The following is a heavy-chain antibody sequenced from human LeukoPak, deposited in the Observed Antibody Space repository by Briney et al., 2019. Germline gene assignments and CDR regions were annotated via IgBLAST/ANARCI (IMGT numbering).Heavy chain of an antibody. CDR2: IIPIFGTA. Sequence: VASVTVSCTASGGTFSSYAISWVRQAPGQGLEWMGGIIPIFGTANYAQKFQGRVTITADESTSTAYMELSSLRSEDTAVYYCARARCVEMVADYWGQGTLVTVSS. CDR3: ARARCVEMVADY. D-gene: IGHD5-24*01. V-gene: IGHV1-69*13. J-gene: IGHJ4*02. CDR1: GGTFSSYA.